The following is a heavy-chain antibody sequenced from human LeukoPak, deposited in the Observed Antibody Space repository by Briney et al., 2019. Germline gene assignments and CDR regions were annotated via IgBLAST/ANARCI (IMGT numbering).Heavy chain of an antibody. D-gene: IGHD3-22*01. J-gene: IGHJ4*02. CDR2: ISSRNDDI. V-gene: IGHV3-21*05. Sequence: PGGSLRLSCVGSGFTFSSYGMNWVRQAPGKGLEWVSFISSRNDDINYADFVKGRFTISRDNAKNSLFLRMNSLSAEDTAIYYCVRYFDTSGYPYYFDYWGQGTLVTVSS. CDR1: GFTFSSYG. CDR3: VRYFDTSGYPYYFDY.